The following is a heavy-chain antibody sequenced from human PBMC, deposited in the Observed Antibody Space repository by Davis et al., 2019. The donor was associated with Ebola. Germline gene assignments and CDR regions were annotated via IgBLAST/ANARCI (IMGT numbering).Heavy chain of an antibody. CDR3: ARDSRFRGVISNIDH. CDR1: VCTFSSYA. Sequence: ASSVKVSCKASVCTFSSYAISRVRQVSGQGREWMGGIIPIFGTANYAQKFQGRVTITADESTSTAYMELSSLRSEDTAVYYCARDSRFRGVISNIDHWGQGTLVTVSS. J-gene: IGHJ4*02. V-gene: IGHV1-69*13. D-gene: IGHD3-10*01. CDR2: IIPIFGTA.